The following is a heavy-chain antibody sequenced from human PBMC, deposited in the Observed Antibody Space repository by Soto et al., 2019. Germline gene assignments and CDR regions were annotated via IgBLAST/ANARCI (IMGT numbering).Heavy chain of an antibody. J-gene: IGHJ6*02. V-gene: IGHV3-33*01. CDR3: ARDGFKGSRKYDYGMDV. D-gene: IGHD3-10*01. CDR2: IWYDGSNK. Sequence: GGSLRLSCAASGFTFSSYGMHWVRQAPGEGLEWVAVIWYDGSNKYYADSVKGRFTISRDNSKNTLYLQMNSLRAEDTAVYYCARDGFKGSRKYDYGMDVWGQGTTVTVSS. CDR1: GFTFSSYG.